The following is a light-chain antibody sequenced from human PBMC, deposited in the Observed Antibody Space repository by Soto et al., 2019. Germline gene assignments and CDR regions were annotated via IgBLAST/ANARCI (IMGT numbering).Light chain of an antibody. CDR3: QQSYSTLFT. J-gene: IGKJ3*01. CDR2: DAS. CDR1: QSISSY. Sequence: DIQMTQSPSSLSASVGDRVTITCRASQSISSYLNLYQQKPGKAPKLLIYDASSLQSGVPSRFSGSGSGTDFTLTISILQPEDSATYYCQQSYSTLFTFGPGTKVDI. V-gene: IGKV1-39*01.